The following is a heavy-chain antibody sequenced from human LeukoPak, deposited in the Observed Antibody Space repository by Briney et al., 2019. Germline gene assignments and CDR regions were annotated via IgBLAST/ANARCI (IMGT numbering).Heavy chain of an antibody. Sequence: ASVKVSCKASGYTFTRYVMNWVRQAPGQGLEWMGWINTNTGNPTYAQGFTGRFVFSLDTSVSTAYLQISSLKAEDTAVYYCAREPMIVVVRGAFDIWGQGTMVTVSS. CDR2: INTNTGNP. D-gene: IGHD3-22*01. CDR1: GYTFTRYV. J-gene: IGHJ3*02. V-gene: IGHV7-4-1*02. CDR3: AREPMIVVVRGAFDI.